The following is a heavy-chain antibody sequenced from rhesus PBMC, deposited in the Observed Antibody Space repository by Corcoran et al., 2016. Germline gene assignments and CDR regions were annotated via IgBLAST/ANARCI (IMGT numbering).Heavy chain of an antibody. CDR1: GGSFTTYW. CDR3: ARYAGWSSWSPGFDL. J-gene: IGHJ3*01. V-gene: IGHV4-80*01. D-gene: IGHD2-15*01. Sequence: QMQLQESGPGLVKPSETLSLTCAVSGGSFTTYWWTWIRQSPGKELEWVGEVNGNNGNTNYNPSLKSRVSLAKDASNRHFSLKLNSVTAADTAIYYCARYAGWSSWSPGFDLWGQGLRVIVSS. CDR2: VNGNNGNT.